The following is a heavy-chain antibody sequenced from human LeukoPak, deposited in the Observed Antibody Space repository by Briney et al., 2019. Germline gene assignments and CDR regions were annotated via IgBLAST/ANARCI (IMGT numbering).Heavy chain of an antibody. CDR1: GFTFGSYG. CDR3: AKFTTGTIPQDY. CDR2: IWYDGNNK. Sequence: GRSLRLSCAASGFTFGSYGMHWVRQAPGKGLEWVAIIWYDGNNKYYADSVKGRFTISRDNSKNTLYLQMNSLRAEDTAVYYCAKFTTGTIPQDYWGQGTLVTVSS. V-gene: IGHV3-33*06. J-gene: IGHJ4*02. D-gene: IGHD1-1*01.